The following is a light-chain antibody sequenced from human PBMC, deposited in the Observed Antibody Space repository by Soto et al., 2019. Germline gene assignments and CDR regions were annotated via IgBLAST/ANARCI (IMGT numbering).Light chain of an antibody. CDR2: DAS. CDR1: QSVTSN. CDR3: QQRSNWIT. V-gene: IGKV3-11*01. Sequence: EIVMTQSPVTLSVSPGERATLSCRASQSVTSNLAWYQQKPGQAPRLLIYDASSRATGIPARFSGSGSGTDFALTISSLEPEDFAVYHCQQRSNWITFGQGTRLEI. J-gene: IGKJ5*01.